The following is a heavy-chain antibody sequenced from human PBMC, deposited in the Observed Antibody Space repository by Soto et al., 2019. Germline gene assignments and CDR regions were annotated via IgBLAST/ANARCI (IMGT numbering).Heavy chain of an antibody. Sequence: QVQLVQSGAEVKKPGSSVKVSCKASGGTFSSYAISWVRQAPGQGLEWMGGIIPIFGTANYAQKFQGRVTITADKSTITAYMELSSLRTEDTAVYYCARDGGDFWSGSYYYYYGMDVWGQGTTVTVSS. CDR3: ARDGGDFWSGSYYYYYGMDV. CDR1: GGTFSSYA. D-gene: IGHD3-3*01. J-gene: IGHJ6*02. V-gene: IGHV1-69*06. CDR2: IIPIFGTA.